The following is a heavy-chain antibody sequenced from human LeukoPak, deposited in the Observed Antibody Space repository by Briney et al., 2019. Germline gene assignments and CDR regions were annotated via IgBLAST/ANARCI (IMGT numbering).Heavy chain of an antibody. CDR1: GFTFSGYA. CDR3: AKDYRLRYTFDY. D-gene: IGHD3-9*01. J-gene: IGHJ4*02. Sequence: GGSLRLSCAASGFTFSGYAMSWVRQAPGKGLEWVSAISGSGGSTYYADSVKGRFTISRDNSKNTLYQQMNSLRAEDTAVYYCAKDYRLRYTFDYWGQGTLVTVSS. V-gene: IGHV3-23*01. CDR2: ISGSGGST.